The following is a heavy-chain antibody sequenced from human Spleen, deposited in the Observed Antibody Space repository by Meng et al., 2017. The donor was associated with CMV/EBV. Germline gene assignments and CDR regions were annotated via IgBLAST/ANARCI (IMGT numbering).Heavy chain of an antibody. D-gene: IGHD3-3*01. CDR3: ARDQKEKGRAIYY. CDR1: GFTFTNYF. J-gene: IGHJ4*02. V-gene: IGHV1-2*02. CDR2: INPNSGGT. Sequence: ASVKVSCKASGFTFTNYFIQWMRQAPGQGLEWMGWINPNSGGTNYAQKFQGRVTMTRDTSISTAYMELSRLRSDDTAVYYCARDQKEKGRAIYYWGQGTLVTVSS.